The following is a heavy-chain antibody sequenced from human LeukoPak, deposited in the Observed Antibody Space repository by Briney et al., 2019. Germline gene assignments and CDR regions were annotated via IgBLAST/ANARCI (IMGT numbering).Heavy chain of an antibody. D-gene: IGHD4-23*01. CDR3: AVLYGGNSRGDY. CDR2: IVVGSGNT. J-gene: IGHJ4*02. CDR1: GFTFTSSA. Sequence: AASVKVSCKASGFTFTSSAMQWVRQARGQRLEWIGWIVVGSGNTNYAQKFQERVTITRDMSTSTAYMELSSLRSEDTAVYYCAVLYGGNSRGDYWGQGTLVTVSS. V-gene: IGHV1-58*02.